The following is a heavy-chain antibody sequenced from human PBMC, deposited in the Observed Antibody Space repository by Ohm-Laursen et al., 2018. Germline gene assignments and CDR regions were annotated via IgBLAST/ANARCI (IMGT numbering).Heavy chain of an antibody. CDR1: GGSISRSY. V-gene: IGHV4-59*12. D-gene: IGHD3-3*01. Sequence: SDTLSLTCTVSGGSISRSYWSWIRQPPGKGLEWIGYIYSRGSTNYNPSLKSRVTISVDTSKNQFSLKLSSVTAADTAVYYCARGLRVLRFLEWSPLGYYYYYGMDVWGQGTTVTVSS. CDR3: ARGLRVLRFLEWSPLGYYYYYGMDV. J-gene: IGHJ6*02. CDR2: IYSRGST.